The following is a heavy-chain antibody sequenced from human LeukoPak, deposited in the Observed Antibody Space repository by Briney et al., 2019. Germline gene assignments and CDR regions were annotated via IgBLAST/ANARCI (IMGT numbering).Heavy chain of an antibody. CDR3: AKTRDYGGNGFDY. D-gene: IGHD4-23*01. CDR2: ISGSGSST. Sequence: PGGSLRLSCEASGFTFRAYGMNWVRQAPGKGLEWVSVISGSGSSTYYADSVRGRFTVSRDNSKNTLFLQMKSLRVDDTAVYYCAKTRDYGGNGFDYWGQGTLVTVSS. V-gene: IGHV3-23*01. J-gene: IGHJ4*02. CDR1: GFTFRAYG.